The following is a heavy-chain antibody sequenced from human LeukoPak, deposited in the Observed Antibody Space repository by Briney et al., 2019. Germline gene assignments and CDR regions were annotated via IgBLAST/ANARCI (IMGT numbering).Heavy chain of an antibody. CDR2: FDPEDGET. J-gene: IGHJ5*02. V-gene: IGHV1-24*01. CDR3: ATLGSGWYFYNWFDP. D-gene: IGHD6-19*01. CDR1: GYTLTELS. Sequence: GASVKVSCKVSGYTLTELSMHWVRQAPGKGLEWMGGFDPEDGETIYAQKFQGRVTMTEDTSTDTAYMELGSLRSEDTAVYYCATLGSGWYFYNWFDPWGQGTLVTVSS.